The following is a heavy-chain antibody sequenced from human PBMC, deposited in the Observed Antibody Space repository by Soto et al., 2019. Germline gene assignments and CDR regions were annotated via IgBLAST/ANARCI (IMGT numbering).Heavy chain of an antibody. J-gene: IGHJ3*02. V-gene: IGHV4-31*03. Sequence: PSETLSLTCTVSGGSISSGGYYWSWIRQHPGKGLEWIGYIYYSGSTYYNPSLKSRVTISVDTSKNQFSLKLSSVTAADTAVYYCARDPKGMTTVTLNAFDIWGQGTMVTVSS. D-gene: IGHD4-17*01. CDR1: GGSISSGGYY. CDR3: ARDPKGMTTVTLNAFDI. CDR2: IYYSGST.